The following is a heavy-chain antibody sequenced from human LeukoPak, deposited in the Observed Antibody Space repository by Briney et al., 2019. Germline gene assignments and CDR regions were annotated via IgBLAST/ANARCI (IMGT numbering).Heavy chain of an antibody. D-gene: IGHD3-10*01. V-gene: IGHV3-66*01. CDR3: ARGYYYGSGSYSNYYFDY. CDR1: GFTVSSNY. CDR2: IYSGGST. Sequence: PGGSLRLSCAASGFTVSSNYMSWVRQAPGKGLEWVSVIYSGGSTYYAHSVRVRFTISRDKSKNTLYHQMNSLRVEDTAVYYCARGYYYGSGSYSNYYFDYWGQGTLVTVSS. J-gene: IGHJ4*02.